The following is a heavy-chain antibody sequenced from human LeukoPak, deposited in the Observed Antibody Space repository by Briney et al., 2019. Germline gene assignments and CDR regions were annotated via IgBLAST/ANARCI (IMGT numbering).Heavy chain of an antibody. Sequence: EASVKVSCKASGYTFTGYYMHWVRQAPGRGLEWMGWINPNSGGTNYAQKFQGRVTMTRDTSISTAYMELSRLRADDTAVYYCARRYGSGSYLGYWGQGTLVTVSS. CDR2: INPNSGGT. D-gene: IGHD3-10*01. J-gene: IGHJ4*02. CDR3: ARRYGSGSYLGY. V-gene: IGHV1-2*02. CDR1: GYTFTGYY.